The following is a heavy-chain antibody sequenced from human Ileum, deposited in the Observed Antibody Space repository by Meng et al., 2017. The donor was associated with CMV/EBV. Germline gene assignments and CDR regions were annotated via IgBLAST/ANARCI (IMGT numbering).Heavy chain of an antibody. CDR3: AREAGSYEGGGWFDP. D-gene: IGHD1-26*01. V-gene: IGHV1-69*05. CDR1: GGTFSSYA. Sequence: SGGTFSSYAISWVRQAPGQGLEWMGGIIPIFGTANYAQKFQGRVTITTDESTSTAYMELSSLRSEDTAVYYCAREAGSYEGGGWFDPWGQGTLVTVSS. J-gene: IGHJ5*02. CDR2: IIPIFGTA.